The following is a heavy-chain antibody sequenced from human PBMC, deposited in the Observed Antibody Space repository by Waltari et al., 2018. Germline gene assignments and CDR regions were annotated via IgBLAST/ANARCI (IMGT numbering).Heavy chain of an antibody. CDR3: ARDNRGDGIDY. CDR2: IYYRGSP. Sequence: QVQLQASGPGLVKPSETLSLTCTVSGGSISSYYWSWIRQPPGKGLEWIGYIYYRGSPNYNPSRKSRVTISVDASKNQFSLKLSSVTAADTAVYYCARDNRGDGIDYWGQGTLVTVSS. D-gene: IGHD3-10*01. J-gene: IGHJ4*02. CDR1: GGSISSYY. V-gene: IGHV4-59*01.